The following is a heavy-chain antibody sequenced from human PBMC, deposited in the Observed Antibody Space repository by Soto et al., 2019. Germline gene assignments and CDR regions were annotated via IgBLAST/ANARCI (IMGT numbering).Heavy chain of an antibody. J-gene: IGHJ4*02. D-gene: IGHD5-12*01. CDR3: EKSGYSGYVPLFDY. Sequence: GGSLRLSCAASGFTFSSYGMHWVRQAPGKGLEWVAVISYDGSNKYYADSVKGRFTISRDNSKNTLYLQMNSLRAEDTAVYYCEKSGYSGYVPLFDYWGQGNMVTVYS. CDR2: ISYDGSNK. V-gene: IGHV3-30*18. CDR1: GFTFSSYG.